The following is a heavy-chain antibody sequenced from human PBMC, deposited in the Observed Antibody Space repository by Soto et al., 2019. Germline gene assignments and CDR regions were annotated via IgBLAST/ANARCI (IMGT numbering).Heavy chain of an antibody. J-gene: IGHJ6*04. V-gene: IGHV3-23*01. CDR3: AREGLVLAPSTVNSDPYYSAMDV. CDR2: ISGSGGSR. D-gene: IGHD3-3*02. Sequence: HPGGSLRLSCAASGFTFSSYAMSWVRQAPGKGLEWVSAISGSGGSRYYADSGKGRFTISRDNSKNTLYLQMNSLRAEDTAVYYCAREGLVLAPSTVNSDPYYSAMDVWGEGTTVTVSS. CDR1: GFTFSSYA.